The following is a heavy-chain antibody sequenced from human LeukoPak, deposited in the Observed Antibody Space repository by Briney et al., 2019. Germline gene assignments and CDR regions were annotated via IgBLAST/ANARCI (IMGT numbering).Heavy chain of an antibody. J-gene: IGHJ3*02. CDR1: GGTFSSYA. Sequence: SVKVSCKASGGTFSSYAISWVRQAPGQGLEWMGGIIPIFGTANYAQKFQGRVTITADESTSTAYMELSRLRSDDTAVYTCAREDTMTGRAFDIWGQGTMVTVSS. D-gene: IGHD3-22*01. V-gene: IGHV1-69*01. CDR3: AREDTMTGRAFDI. CDR2: IIPIFGTA.